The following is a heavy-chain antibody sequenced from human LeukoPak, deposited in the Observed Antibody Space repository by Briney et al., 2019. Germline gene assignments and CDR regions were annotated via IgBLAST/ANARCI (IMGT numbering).Heavy chain of an antibody. D-gene: IGHD5-18*01. CDR2: ISSNGGST. J-gene: IGHJ4*02. CDR1: GFTFSNYA. Sequence: GGSLRLSCAASGFTFSNYAMHWVRQAPGKGLEYVSTISSNGGSTYYANSVKGRFTISRDNSKNTLYLQMGSLRAEDTAVYYCARGYSYGSHFDYWGQGTLVTVSS. CDR3: ARGYSYGSHFDY. V-gene: IGHV3-64*01.